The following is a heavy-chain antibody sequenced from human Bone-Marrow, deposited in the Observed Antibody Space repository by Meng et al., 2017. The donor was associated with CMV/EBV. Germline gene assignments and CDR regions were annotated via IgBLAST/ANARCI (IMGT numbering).Heavy chain of an antibody. CDR3: ARVRGLGAVVPAAMALIY. D-gene: IGHD2-2*01. J-gene: IGHJ4*02. CDR1: GFTFSSYS. Sequence: GGSLRLSCAASGFTFSSYSMNWVRQAPGKGLEWVSSISSSSSYIYYADSVKGRFTISRDNAKNSLYLQMNSLRAEDTAVYYCARVRGLGAVVPAAMALIYWGQGTLVTVSS. CDR2: ISSSSSYI. V-gene: IGHV3-21*01.